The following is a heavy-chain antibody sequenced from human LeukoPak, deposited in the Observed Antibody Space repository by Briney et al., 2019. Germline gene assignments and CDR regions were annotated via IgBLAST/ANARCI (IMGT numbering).Heavy chain of an antibody. CDR1: GGSISSYY. CDR3: ATANKGSFDF. CDR2: IYTSGST. J-gene: IGHJ4*02. Sequence: SETLSLTCTVSGGSISSYYWSWVRQPAGKGLEWIGRIYTSGSTNYNPSLKSRVTMSQDTSKNQLSLKLSSVPAADTAVYYCATANKGSFDFWGQGTLVTVSS. D-gene: IGHD1/OR15-1a*01. V-gene: IGHV4-4*07.